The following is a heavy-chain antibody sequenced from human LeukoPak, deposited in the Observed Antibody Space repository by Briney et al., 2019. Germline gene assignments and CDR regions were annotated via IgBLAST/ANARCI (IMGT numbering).Heavy chain of an antibody. CDR3: ARDRVSSTRYYYMDV. D-gene: IGHD6-6*01. J-gene: IGHJ6*03. CDR2: IKQDGSEK. Sequence: GGSLRLSCAASGFTFSSYWMSWVRQAPGKGLEWVANIKQDGSEKYYVDSVKGRFTISRDNAKNSLYLQMNSLRAEDTAVYYCARDRVSSTRYYYMDVWGKGTTVTVSS. CDR1: GFTFSSYW. V-gene: IGHV3-7*01.